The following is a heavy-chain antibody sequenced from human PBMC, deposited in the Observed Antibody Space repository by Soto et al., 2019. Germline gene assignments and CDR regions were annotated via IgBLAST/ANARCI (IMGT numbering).Heavy chain of an antibody. D-gene: IGHD2-2*01. J-gene: IGHJ4*02. CDR1: GGSFSGYY. V-gene: IGHV4-34*01. CDR2: INHSGST. CDR3: ATSHCSSTGCYGRYFAY. Sequence: SETLSLTCAVYGGSFSGYYWSWIRQPPGKGLEWIGEINHSGSTNYNPSLKSRVTISVDTSKNQFSLKLSSVTAADTAVYYCATSHCSSTGCYGRYFAYWGQGTLVTVSS.